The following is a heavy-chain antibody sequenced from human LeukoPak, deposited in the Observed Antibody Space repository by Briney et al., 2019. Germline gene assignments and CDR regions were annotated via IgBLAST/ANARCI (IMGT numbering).Heavy chain of an antibody. CDR1: GYTFTGYH. CDR2: INPYSGDT. V-gene: IGHV1-2*06. D-gene: IGHD2-2*02. CDR3: ARDQGSLTRSWYTGY. Sequence: GASVKVSCKASGYTFTGYHIHWVRQAPGQGLEWMGRINPYSGDTNFQGRVTMTRDTSITTAYMDLISLTPDDTAVYFCARDQGSLTRSWYTGYWGQGTQVTVSS. J-gene: IGHJ4*02.